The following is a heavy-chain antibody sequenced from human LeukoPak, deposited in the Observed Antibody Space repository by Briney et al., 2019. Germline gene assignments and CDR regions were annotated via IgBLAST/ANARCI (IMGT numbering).Heavy chain of an antibody. CDR3: ARGILGYYYFDL. CDR2: IHHRGAT. Sequence: PSETLSLTCVVSGGSFSGYYWSWIRQAPGKGLECIGEIHHRGATNYKPSLRSRVTISGDTSKNQFSLTLTSVTAADTAVYYCARGILGYYYFDLWGRGTLVTVSS. CDR1: GGSFSGYY. J-gene: IGHJ2*01. D-gene: IGHD3-22*01. V-gene: IGHV4-34*01.